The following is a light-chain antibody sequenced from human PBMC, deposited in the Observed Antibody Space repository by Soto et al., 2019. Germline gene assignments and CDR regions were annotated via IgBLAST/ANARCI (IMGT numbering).Light chain of an antibody. CDR1: QSVSSSY. Sequence: PGTLSLSPLEGPPHSYRASQSVSSSYLAWYQQKPGQAPRLLIYGASSRATGIPDRFSGSGSGTDFTLTISRLEPEDVAVYYCQQYGSSPWTFAQGSKVDI. V-gene: IGKV3-20*01. J-gene: IGKJ1*01. CDR3: QQYGSSPWT. CDR2: GAS.